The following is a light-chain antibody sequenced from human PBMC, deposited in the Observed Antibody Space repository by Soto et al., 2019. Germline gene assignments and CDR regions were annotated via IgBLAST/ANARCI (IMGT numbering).Light chain of an antibody. CDR3: CSYGGISTYV. J-gene: IGLJ1*01. CDR2: EGS. V-gene: IGLV2-23*01. Sequence: QSALTQPVSVSGSPGQSITISCTGTSSDVGGFNLVSWYQQHPGKAPKLMIYEGSERPSGVSDRFSGSKSGNTASLTISGLQAADEADYYCCSYGGISTYVFGTGTKLTVL. CDR1: SSDVGGFNL.